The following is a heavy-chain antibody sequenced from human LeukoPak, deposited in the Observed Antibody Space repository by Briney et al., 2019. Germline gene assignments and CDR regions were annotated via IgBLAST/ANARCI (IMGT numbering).Heavy chain of an antibody. V-gene: IGHV7-4-1*02. Sequence: ASVKVSCKASGYTFTSYAMNWVRQAPGQGLEWMGWINTNTGNPTYAQGFTGRFVFSLDTSVSTAYLQISSLKAEDTAVYYCARDPQIGKYCSGGSCYLIDWFDPWGQGTLVTVSS. D-gene: IGHD2-15*01. CDR3: ARDPQIGKYCSGGSCYLIDWFDP. CDR2: INTNTGNP. J-gene: IGHJ5*02. CDR1: GYTFTSYA.